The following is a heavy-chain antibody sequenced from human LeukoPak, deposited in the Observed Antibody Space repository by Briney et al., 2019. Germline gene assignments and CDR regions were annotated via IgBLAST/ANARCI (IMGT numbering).Heavy chain of an antibody. J-gene: IGHJ4*02. CDR2: MNPNSGNT. Sequence: ASVKVSCKASGGTFSSYAISWVRQAPGQGLEWMGWMNPNSGNTGYAQKFQGRVTMTRNTSISTAYMELSSLRSEDTAVYYCARRGYSYDDYWGQGTLVTVSS. CDR1: GGTFSSYA. D-gene: IGHD5-18*01. CDR3: ARRGYSYDDY. V-gene: IGHV1-8*02.